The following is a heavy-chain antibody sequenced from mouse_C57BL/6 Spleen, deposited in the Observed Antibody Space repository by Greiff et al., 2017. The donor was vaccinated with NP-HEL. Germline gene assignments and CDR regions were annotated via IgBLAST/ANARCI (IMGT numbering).Heavy chain of an antibody. CDR1: GFTFSDYG. CDR2: ISRGSSTI. V-gene: IGHV5-17*01. J-gene: IGHJ2*01. Sequence: EVKLVESGGGLVKPGGSLKLSCAASGFTFSDYGMHWVRQAPEKGLEWVAYISRGSSTIYYADTVKGRFTISRDNATNTLFLQMTSLRSEDTAMYYCARGNLSYNGSTDSFDYWGQGTTLTVSS. CDR3: ARGNLSYNGSTDSFDY. D-gene: IGHD2-3*01.